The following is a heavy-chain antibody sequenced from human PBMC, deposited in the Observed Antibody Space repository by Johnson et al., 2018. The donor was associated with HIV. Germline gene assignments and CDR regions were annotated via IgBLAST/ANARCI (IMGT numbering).Heavy chain of an antibody. Sequence: QVQLVESGGGVVQPGRSLRLSCAASGFTFSSYGMHWVRQAPGKGLEWVSGINWNGGSTGDADSVKGRFTISRDKAKNTLYLQMNILRGEDTAVYYCAGGQPYYDTEKGEAFDIWGQGTMVTVSS. CDR1: GFTFSSYG. CDR2: INWNGGST. J-gene: IGHJ3*02. D-gene: IGHD3-22*01. CDR3: AGGQPYYDTEKGEAFDI. V-gene: IGHV3-NL1*01.